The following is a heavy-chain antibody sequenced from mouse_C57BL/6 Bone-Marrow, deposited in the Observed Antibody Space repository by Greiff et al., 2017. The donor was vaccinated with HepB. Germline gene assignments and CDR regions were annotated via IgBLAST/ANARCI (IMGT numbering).Heavy chain of an antibody. J-gene: IGHJ4*01. CDR2: ISYDGSN. CDR1: GYSITSGYY. D-gene: IGHD3-1*01. CDR3: ARDGLSFYAMDY. V-gene: IGHV3-6*01. Sequence: VQLQQSGPGLVKPSQSLSLTCSVTGYSITSGYYWNWIRQFPGNKLEWMGYISYDGSNNYNPSLKNRISITRDTSKNQFFLKLNSVTTEDTATYYCARDGLSFYAMDYWGQGTSVTVSS.